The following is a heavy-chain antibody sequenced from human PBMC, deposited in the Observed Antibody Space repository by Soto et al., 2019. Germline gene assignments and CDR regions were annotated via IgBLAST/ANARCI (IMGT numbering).Heavy chain of an antibody. D-gene: IGHD2-15*01. Sequence: QVQLVQSGAEVKKPGASVKVSCKASGYTFTSYGISWVRQAPGQGLEWMGWISANNGNTNYALKVKGRVTMTTDTSTSTAYMELRSLRSDDTAVYYCARGYCSGGSCYSLIDYWGQGTLVTVSS. CDR3: ARGYCSGGSCYSLIDY. V-gene: IGHV1-18*01. CDR1: GYTFTSYG. J-gene: IGHJ4*02. CDR2: ISANNGNT.